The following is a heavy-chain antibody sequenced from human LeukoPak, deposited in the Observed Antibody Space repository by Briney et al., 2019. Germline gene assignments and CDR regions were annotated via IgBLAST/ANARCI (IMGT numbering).Heavy chain of an antibody. J-gene: IGHJ4*02. CDR3: ARSNDYSFYFDY. D-gene: IGHD5-12*01. V-gene: IGHV1-2*06. Sequence: ASVKVSCKASGYTFAGCYMHWVRQAPGQGLEWMGRINPNSGDTTYAQKFQGRVTMTRDTSISTAYMELSRLRSDDTAVCYCARSNDYSFYFDYWGQGALVTVSS. CDR1: GYTFAGCY. CDR2: INPNSGDT.